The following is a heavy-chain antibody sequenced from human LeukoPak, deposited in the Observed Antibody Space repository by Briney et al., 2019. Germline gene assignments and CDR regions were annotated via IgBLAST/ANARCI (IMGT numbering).Heavy chain of an antibody. J-gene: IGHJ6*02. D-gene: IGHD2-15*01. CDR1: GYSFTSYW. V-gene: IGHV5-51*01. CDR2: IYPGDSDT. CDR3: ATLQCSGGSCYSGSGGYYGMDV. Sequence: GQSLPCSSKGSGYSFTSYWIGWVREMPGKGLEWMGIIYPGDSDTRYSPSFQGQVTISADKSIRTAYLQWSSLKASDTAMYYCATLQCSGGSCYSGSGGYYGMDVWGQG.